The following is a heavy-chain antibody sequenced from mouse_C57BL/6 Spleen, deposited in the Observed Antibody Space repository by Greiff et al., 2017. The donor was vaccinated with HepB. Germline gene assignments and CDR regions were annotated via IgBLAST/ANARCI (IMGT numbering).Heavy chain of an antibody. Sequence: EVQVVESGGGLVKPGGSLKLSCAASGFTFSSYAMSWVRQTPEKRLEWVATISDGGSYTYYPDNVKGRFTISRDNAKNNLYLQMSHLKSEDTAMYYCARAPLSRNYFDYWGQGTTLTVSS. CDR3: ARAPLSRNYFDY. V-gene: IGHV5-4*01. J-gene: IGHJ2*01. CDR2: ISDGGSYT. CDR1: GFTFSSYA.